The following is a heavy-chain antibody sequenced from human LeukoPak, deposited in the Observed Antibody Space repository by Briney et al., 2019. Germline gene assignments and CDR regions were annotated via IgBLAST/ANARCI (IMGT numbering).Heavy chain of an antibody. Sequence: GGSLRLSCAASGFTFSSYGMHWVRQAPGKGLEWVAVIWYDGSNKYYADSVKGRFTISRDNSKNTLYLQMNSLRAEDTAVYYCAKTVYSSSSGALDYFDYWGQGTLVTVSS. CDR1: GFTFSSYG. CDR2: IWYDGSNK. D-gene: IGHD6-6*01. V-gene: IGHV3-33*06. CDR3: AKTVYSSSSGALDYFDY. J-gene: IGHJ4*02.